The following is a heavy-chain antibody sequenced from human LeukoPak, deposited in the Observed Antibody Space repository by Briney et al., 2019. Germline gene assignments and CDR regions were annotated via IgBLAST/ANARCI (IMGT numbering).Heavy chain of an antibody. V-gene: IGHV4-34*01. D-gene: IGHD4-11*01. Sequence: SETLSLTCAVYGGSFSGYYWSWIRQPPGKGLEWIGEINHSGSTNYNPSLKSRVTISVDTSKNQFSLKLSSVTAADTAVYYCARVTIHYYMDVWGKGTTVTVSS. CDR3: ARVTIHYYMDV. CDR2: INHSGST. CDR1: GGSFSGYY. J-gene: IGHJ6*03.